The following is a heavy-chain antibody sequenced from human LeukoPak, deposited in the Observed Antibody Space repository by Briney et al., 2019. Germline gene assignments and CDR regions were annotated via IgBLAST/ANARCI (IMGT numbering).Heavy chain of an antibody. Sequence: SVKVSCKASGGTFSSYAISWVRQAPGQGLEWMGGIIPIFGTANYAQKFQGRVTITADESTSTAYMELSSLRSEDTAVYYCARVRLYRITMVRGVSTHFDYWGQGTLVTVYS. CDR3: ARVRLYRITMVRGVSTHFDY. J-gene: IGHJ4*02. D-gene: IGHD3-10*01. V-gene: IGHV1-69*13. CDR2: IIPIFGTA. CDR1: GGTFSSYA.